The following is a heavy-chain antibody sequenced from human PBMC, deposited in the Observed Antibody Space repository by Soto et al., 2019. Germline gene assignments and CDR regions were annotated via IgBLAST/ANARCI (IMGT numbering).Heavy chain of an antibody. J-gene: IGHJ4*02. Sequence: EVQLLESGGGLVQPGGSLRLSCAASGFSFSSSAMSWVRQAPGKGLQWVSSITASGGATYYADSVKGRFTISRDNSKNTLYLQMNSLRAGDTATYYCANGADPYSSNWDYWGQGTLVTVSS. V-gene: IGHV3-23*01. D-gene: IGHD6-13*01. CDR3: ANGADPYSSNWDY. CDR1: GFSFSSSA. CDR2: ITASGGAT.